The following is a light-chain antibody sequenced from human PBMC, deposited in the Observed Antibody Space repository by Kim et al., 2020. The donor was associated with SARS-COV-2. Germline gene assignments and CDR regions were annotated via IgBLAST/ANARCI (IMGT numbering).Light chain of an antibody. CDR1: QSISSY. CDR2: AAS. V-gene: IGKV1-39*01. CDR3: QQNDSTPLT. J-gene: IGKJ4*01. Sequence: DVQMTQSPSSLSAPVGDRVTITCRSSQSISSYLNWYQQKPGEAPKRLINAASSLQSGVPSRFSGSGSGTNFTLTISSLEPEDFAAYYCQQNDSTPLTFGGGTKVDIK.